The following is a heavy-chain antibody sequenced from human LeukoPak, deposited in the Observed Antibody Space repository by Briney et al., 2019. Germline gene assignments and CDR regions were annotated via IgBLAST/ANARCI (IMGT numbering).Heavy chain of an antibody. CDR3: ARATLAALDY. V-gene: IGHV4-31*03. Sequence: SETLSLTCTVSGGSISSGGYYWSWIRQHPGKGLEWNGYIYYSGSTYYNPSLKSRVTISVDTSKNQFSLKLSSVTAADTAVYYCARATLAALDYWGQGTLVTVSS. D-gene: IGHD6-25*01. CDR2: IYYSGST. CDR1: GGSISSGGYY. J-gene: IGHJ4*02.